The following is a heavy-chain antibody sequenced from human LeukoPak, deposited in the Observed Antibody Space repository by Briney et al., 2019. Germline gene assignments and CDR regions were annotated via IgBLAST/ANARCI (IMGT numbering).Heavy chain of an antibody. V-gene: IGHV4-39*07. CDR2: IYHNEYT. D-gene: IGHD3-9*01. CDR3: ARGLYWVPGYYSGNYFDY. J-gene: IGHJ4*02. CDR1: GGSISSRIYY. Sequence: SETLSLTCTVSGGSISSRIYYWGWVRQPPGKGLEWIGEIYHNEYTNYNPSLNSRVTISLDKSKNQFSLQLGSVTAADTAVYFCARGLYWVPGYYSGNYFDYWGQGTLVTVSS.